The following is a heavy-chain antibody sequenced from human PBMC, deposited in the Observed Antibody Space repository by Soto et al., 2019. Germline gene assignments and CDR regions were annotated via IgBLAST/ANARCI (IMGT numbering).Heavy chain of an antibody. Sequence: GWSLRLSCVASGLPVAGSYMAWVRQAPGKGLEWASVIYNDGTTYYSQSVEGRFTISRDTSKNTLYLQMGRLRDEDTAVYYCVRPLPSGQTHARDVWGQGTTVTVSS. D-gene: IGHD3-10*01. CDR3: VRPLPSGQTHARDV. CDR2: IYNDGTT. CDR1: GLPVAGSY. V-gene: IGHV3-53*01. J-gene: IGHJ6*02.